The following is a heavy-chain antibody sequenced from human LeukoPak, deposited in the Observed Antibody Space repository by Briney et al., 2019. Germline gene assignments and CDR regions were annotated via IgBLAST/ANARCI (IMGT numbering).Heavy chain of an antibody. D-gene: IGHD6-6*01. CDR3: AREYSTSSTAFDI. Sequence: SETLSLTCAVYGGSFGGYYWSWIRQPPGKGLEWIGEINHSGSTNYNPSLKSRVTISVDTSKNQFSLKLSSVTAADTAVYYCAREYSTSSTAFDIWGQGTMVTVSS. CDR1: GGSFGGYY. CDR2: INHSGST. J-gene: IGHJ3*02. V-gene: IGHV4-34*01.